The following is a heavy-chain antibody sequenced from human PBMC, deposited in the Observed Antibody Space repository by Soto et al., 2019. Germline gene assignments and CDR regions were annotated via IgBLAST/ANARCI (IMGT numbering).Heavy chain of an antibody. CDR2: IYYSGST. J-gene: IGHJ6*03. Sequence: SQTLSLTCTVSGGSIISYYWSWIRQPPGKGLEWIGYIYYSGSTNYNPSLKSRVTISVDTSKNQFSLKLSSVTAADTAVYYCERGVLRNWNYYYTAVWGKGTTVTVAS. CDR1: GGSIISYY. CDR3: ERGVLRNWNYYYTAV. V-gene: IGHV4-59*08. D-gene: IGHD1-1*01.